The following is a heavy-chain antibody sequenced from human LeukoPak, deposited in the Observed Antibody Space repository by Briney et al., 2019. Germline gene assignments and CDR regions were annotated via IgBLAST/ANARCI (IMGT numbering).Heavy chain of an antibody. CDR2: IKPSGTET. Sequence: AGSLRLSCAASGFTFSTYWMTWVRQAPGQGLEWVANIKPSGTETYYGDPVKGRFTISRDNTKNLLYLQMSSLRAEDTAVYSCGGFEDEAGIDNWGQGTRATVPS. CDR3: GGFEDEAGIDN. CDR1: GFTFSTYW. J-gene: IGHJ4*02. V-gene: IGHV3-7*01. D-gene: IGHD2-15*01.